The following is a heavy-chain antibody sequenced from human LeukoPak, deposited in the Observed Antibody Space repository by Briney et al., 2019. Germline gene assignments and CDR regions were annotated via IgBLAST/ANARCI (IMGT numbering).Heavy chain of an antibody. V-gene: IGHV4-59*01. CDR1: GASIRNYY. D-gene: IGHD3-16*02. J-gene: IGHJ2*01. Sequence: PSETLSLTCTVSGASIRNYYWSWIRQPPGKGLEWIGHIYHSGVTNYNPSLKSRVPISVDTSKNQFSLKLSSVTAADTALYYSARVADRGVIGFFGLWGRDTLVTVYS. CDR2: IYHSGVT. CDR3: ARVADRGVIGFFGL.